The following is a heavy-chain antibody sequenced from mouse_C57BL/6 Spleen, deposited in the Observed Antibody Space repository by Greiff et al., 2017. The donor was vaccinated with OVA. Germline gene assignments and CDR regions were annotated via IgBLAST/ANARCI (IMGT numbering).Heavy chain of an antibody. J-gene: IGHJ4*01. D-gene: IGHD2-2*01. V-gene: IGHV1-62-2*01. CDR2: FYPGSGSI. CDR3: ARHEDREGYYYAMDY. CDR1: GYTFTEYT. Sequence: VKVVESGAELVKPGASVKLSCKASGYTFTEYTIHWVKQRSGQGLEWIGWFYPGSGSIKYNEKFKDKATLTADKSSSTVYMELSRLTSEDSAVYFCARHEDREGYYYAMDYWGQGTSVTVSS.